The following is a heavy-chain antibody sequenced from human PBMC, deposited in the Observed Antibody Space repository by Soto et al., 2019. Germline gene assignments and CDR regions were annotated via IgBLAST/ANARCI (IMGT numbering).Heavy chain of an antibody. CDR3: ARTGYISRWELLGAFDI. V-gene: IGHV1-18*01. D-gene: IGHD6-13*01. Sequence: ASVKVSCKASGYTFTNSGISWVRQAPGQGLEWMGWISTDNGNTNYAQHLQGRVTITRDTSASTAYMELSSLRSEDTAVYYCARTGYISRWELLGAFDIWGQGTMVTVSS. CDR2: ISTDNGNT. J-gene: IGHJ3*02. CDR1: GYTFTNSG.